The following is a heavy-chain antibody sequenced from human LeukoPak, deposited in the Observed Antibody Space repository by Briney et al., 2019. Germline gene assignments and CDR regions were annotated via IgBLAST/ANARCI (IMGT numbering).Heavy chain of an antibody. D-gene: IGHD3-10*01. J-gene: IGHJ5*02. V-gene: IGHV3-20*04. CDR3: ARLLWFGELRRSRFDP. CDR1: GFTLDDYG. Sequence: PGGSLRLSCAASGFTLDDYGMSWVRQAPGKGLEWVSGINWNGGSTGYADSVKGRFTISRDNAKNSLYLQMNSLRAEDTALYYCARLLWFGELRRSRFDPWGQGTLVTVSS. CDR2: INWNGGST.